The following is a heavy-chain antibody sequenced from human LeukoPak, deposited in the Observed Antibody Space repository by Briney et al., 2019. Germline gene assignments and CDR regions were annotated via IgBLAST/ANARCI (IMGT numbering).Heavy chain of an antibody. Sequence: ASVKLSCKASGGTFSSYAISWVRQAPGQGLEWMGGIIPIFGTANYAQKFQGRVTITTDESTSTAYMDLSSLRSEDTAVYYCARGGLGGSYYDYFDYWGQGTLVTVSS. CDR2: IIPIFGTA. J-gene: IGHJ4*02. CDR3: ARGGLGGSYYDYFDY. V-gene: IGHV1-69*05. D-gene: IGHD1-26*01. CDR1: GGTFSSYA.